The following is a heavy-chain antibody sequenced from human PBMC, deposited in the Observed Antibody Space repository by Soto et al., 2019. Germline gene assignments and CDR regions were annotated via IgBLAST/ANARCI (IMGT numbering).Heavy chain of an antibody. CDR1: GFTFSSYW. Sequence: GGSLRLSCAASGFTFSSYWMHWVRQAPGKGLVWVSRINSDGSSTSYADSVKGRFTISRDNAKNTLYLQMNSLRAEDTAVYYCARGDHCSSTSCYYYYYYGMDVWGQGTTVTVSS. D-gene: IGHD2-2*01. V-gene: IGHV3-74*01. J-gene: IGHJ6*02. CDR3: ARGDHCSSTSCYYYYYYGMDV. CDR2: INSDGSST.